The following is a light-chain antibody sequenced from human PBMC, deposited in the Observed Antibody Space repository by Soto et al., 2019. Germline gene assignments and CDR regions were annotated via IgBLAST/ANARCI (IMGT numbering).Light chain of an antibody. CDR1: QSVSSTY. CDR3: EQYDSSPYT. V-gene: IGKV3-20*01. CDR2: GAS. Sequence: EIVLTQSPGTLSLSPGERATLSCRASQSVSSTYLAWYQHKPGQAPRLLIYGASSRETGIPDTFSGSGSGTDFTLTISRLEPEDFAVYSCEQYDSSPYTFGQGTKLEIK. J-gene: IGKJ2*01.